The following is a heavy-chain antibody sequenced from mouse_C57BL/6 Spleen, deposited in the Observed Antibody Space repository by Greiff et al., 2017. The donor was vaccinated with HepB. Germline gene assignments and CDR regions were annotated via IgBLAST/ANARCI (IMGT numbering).Heavy chain of an antibody. Sequence: EVQGVESGGGLVQPKGSLKLSCAASGFSFNTYAMNWVRQAPGKGLEWVARIRSKSNNYATYYADSVKDRFTISRDDSESMLYLQMNNLKTEDTAMYYCVREGQGLAMDYWGQGTSVTVSS. CDR2: IRSKSNNYAT. CDR3: VREGQGLAMDY. D-gene: IGHD3-3*01. J-gene: IGHJ4*01. CDR1: GFSFNTYA. V-gene: IGHV10-1*01.